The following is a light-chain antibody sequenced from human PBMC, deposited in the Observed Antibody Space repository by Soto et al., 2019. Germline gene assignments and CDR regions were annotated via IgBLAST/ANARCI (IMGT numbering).Light chain of an antibody. CDR3: QQYNNWPLT. V-gene: IGKV3-15*01. Sequence: EIVMTQSPATLSVSPGERATLSCRASQSVSSSLAWYQQKPGQAPRLLIYGASTRATGIPARFSGSGSGTEFTLAISSLQSEDLAVYYCQQYNNWPLTFGGGTKVEIK. CDR2: GAS. CDR1: QSVSSS. J-gene: IGKJ4*01.